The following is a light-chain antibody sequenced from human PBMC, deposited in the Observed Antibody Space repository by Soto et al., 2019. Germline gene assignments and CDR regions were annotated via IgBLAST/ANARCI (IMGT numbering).Light chain of an antibody. V-gene: IGKV3-15*01. J-gene: IGKJ4*01. CDR1: QSVSSN. CDR3: QQYNNWPPVT. Sequence: EIVMTQSPATLSVSPGEGATLSCRASQSVSSNLAWYQQRPGQAPRLLIYGASTRATDIPARFSGSGSGTDFTLTISSLQSEDFAVYYCQQYNNWPPVTFGGGTKVDIK. CDR2: GAS.